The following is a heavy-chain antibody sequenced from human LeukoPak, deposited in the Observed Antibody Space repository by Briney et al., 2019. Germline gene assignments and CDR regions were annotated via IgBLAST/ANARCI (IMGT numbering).Heavy chain of an antibody. CDR2: ISSGGNT. Sequence: QPGGSLRLSCKVSGFTVSSNSWSWVRQAPGKGLEWVSFISSGGNTDHSDSVKGRFTISRDNSKSTLYLQMNSLRAEDTAIYYCARRAGEYSHPYDYWGQGTLVTVSS. V-gene: IGHV3-53*01. J-gene: IGHJ4*02. CDR3: ARRAGEYSHPYDY. CDR1: GFTVSSNS. D-gene: IGHD2-15*01.